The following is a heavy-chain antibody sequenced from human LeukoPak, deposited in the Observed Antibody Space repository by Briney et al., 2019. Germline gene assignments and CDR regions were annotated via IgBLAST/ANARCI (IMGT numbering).Heavy chain of an antibody. CDR1: GYTFIGYY. CDR3: ARDWGDIVATYQLYYFDY. V-gene: IGHV1-2*02. J-gene: IGHJ4*02. CDR2: INPNSGGT. Sequence: ASVKVSCKASGYTFIGYYIPWVRQAHGQGIEWMGWINPNSGGTNYGQKFQGKVTMTRDTSISTAYMELSRLRSDDTAVYYCARDWGDIVATYQLYYFDYWGQGTLVTVSS. D-gene: IGHD5-12*01.